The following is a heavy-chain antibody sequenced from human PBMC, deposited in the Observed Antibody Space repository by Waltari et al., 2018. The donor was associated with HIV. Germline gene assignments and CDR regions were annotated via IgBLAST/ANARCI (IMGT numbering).Heavy chain of an antibody. CDR1: GFTFSSYS. V-gene: IGHV3-48*02. CDR3: ARSERDFDY. Sequence: EVQLVESGGGLVQPGGSLRLSCAASGFTFSSYSMNWVRQAPGKGLEWVSYISSSSSTIYYADSVKGRFTISRDNAKNSLYLQMNSLTDEDTAVYYCARSERDFDYWGQGTLVTVSS. J-gene: IGHJ4*02. CDR2: ISSSSSTI.